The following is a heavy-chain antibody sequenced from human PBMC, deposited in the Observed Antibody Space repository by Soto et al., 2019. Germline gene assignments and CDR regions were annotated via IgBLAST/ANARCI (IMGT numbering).Heavy chain of an antibody. V-gene: IGHV3-74*01. Sequence: EVQLVESGGGLVQPGGSLRLSCTTSGFTFSSYWIHWVRQAPGEGLVWVSRINTDGSSTSYADSVKGRFTISRDNARATAYLQMNSLRAEDTAVYYCARAGSYRFDYWGQGTLVTVSS. D-gene: IGHD3-10*01. CDR3: ARAGSYRFDY. J-gene: IGHJ4*02. CDR1: GFTFSSYW. CDR2: INTDGSST.